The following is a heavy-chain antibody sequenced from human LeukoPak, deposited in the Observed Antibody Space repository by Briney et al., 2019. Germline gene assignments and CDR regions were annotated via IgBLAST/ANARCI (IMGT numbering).Heavy chain of an antibody. CDR3: ATYLQWLRNWFDP. CDR1: GGSISSSSYY. V-gene: IGHV4-61*05. D-gene: IGHD6-19*01. Sequence: SETLSLTCTVSGGSISSSSYYWGWIRQPPGKGLEWIGYIYYSGSTNYNPSLKSRVTISVDTSKNQFSLKLSSVTAADTAVYYCATYLQWLRNWFDPWGQGTLVTVSS. J-gene: IGHJ5*01. CDR2: IYYSGST.